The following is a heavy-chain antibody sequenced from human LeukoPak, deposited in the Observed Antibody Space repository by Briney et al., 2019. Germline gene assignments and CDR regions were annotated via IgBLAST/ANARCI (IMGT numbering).Heavy chain of an antibody. D-gene: IGHD4-23*01. CDR3: ARGRPHGNDY. J-gene: IGHJ4*02. V-gene: IGHV3-74*01. CDR2: ISGGGGST. CDR1: GFTFTSYS. Sequence: GGSLRLSCAASGFTFTSYSMNWVRQAPGKGLEWVSTISGGGGSTTYADSVKGRFSISRDNAKNTLYLQMNSLRVEDTAVYYCARGRPHGNDYWGQGTLVTVSS.